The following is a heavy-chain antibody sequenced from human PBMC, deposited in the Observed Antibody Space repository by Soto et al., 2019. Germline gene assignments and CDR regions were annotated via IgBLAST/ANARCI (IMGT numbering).Heavy chain of an antibody. CDR2: IISILGIA. D-gene: IGHD3-10*01. CDR1: GGTFSSYT. J-gene: IGHJ3*02. CDR3: ARDYDGSGTDWNAFDI. V-gene: IGHV1-69*08. Sequence: QVQLVQSGAEVKKPGSSVKVSCKASGGTFSSYTISWVRQAPGQGLEWMGRIISILGIANYAQKFQGRVTITADKSTSTADMELSSLRSEDTAVYYCARDYDGSGTDWNAFDIWGQGTMVTVSS.